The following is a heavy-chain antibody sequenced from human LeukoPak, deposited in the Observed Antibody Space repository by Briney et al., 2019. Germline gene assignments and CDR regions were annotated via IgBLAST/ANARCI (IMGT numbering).Heavy chain of an antibody. CDR1: GYSFTSYW. CDR2: IYPGDSDT. V-gene: IGHV5-51*01. J-gene: IGHJ6*03. CDR3: ARRLPGAAPGEYYYMDV. D-gene: IGHD3-16*01. Sequence: GESLKISCKGSGYSFTSYWIGWVRQMPGKGLEWMGIIYPGDSDTRYSPSFQGQVTISADKSISTAYPQWSSLKASDTAMYYCARRLPGAAPGEYYYMDVWGKGTTVTVSS.